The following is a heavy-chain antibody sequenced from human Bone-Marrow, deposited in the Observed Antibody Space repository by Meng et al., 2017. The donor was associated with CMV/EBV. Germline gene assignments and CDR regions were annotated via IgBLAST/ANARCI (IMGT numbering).Heavy chain of an antibody. V-gene: IGHV1-2*02. CDR3: ARSPGASLCAFDI. D-gene: IGHD1-26*01. CDR2: INPNSGGT. Sequence: ASVKVSCKASGYTFTGYYMHWVRQAPGQGLEWMGWINPNSGGTNYAQKFQGRVTMTRDASISTAYMELSRLRSDDTAVYYCARSPGASLCAFDIWGQGTMVTVSS. CDR1: GYTFTGYY. J-gene: IGHJ3*02.